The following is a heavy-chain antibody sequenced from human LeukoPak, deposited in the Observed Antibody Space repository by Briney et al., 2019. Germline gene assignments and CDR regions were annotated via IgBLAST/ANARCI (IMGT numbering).Heavy chain of an antibody. D-gene: IGHD5-24*01. CDR3: ARGLEENWFDP. J-gene: IGHJ5*02. V-gene: IGHV4-34*01. Sequence: SETLSLTCAVYGGSFSGYYWSWIRQPPGKGLEWIGEINHSGSTNYNPSLKSRVTISVDTSKNQFSLKLSSVTAADTAVYYCARGLEENWFDPWGPGTLVTVSS. CDR1: GGSFSGYY. CDR2: INHSGST.